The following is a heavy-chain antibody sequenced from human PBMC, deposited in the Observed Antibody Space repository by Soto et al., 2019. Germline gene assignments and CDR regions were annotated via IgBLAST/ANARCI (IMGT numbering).Heavy chain of an antibody. Sequence: GGSLRLSCEASGFTFNSFGMHWVRQAPGKGLEWVAMIWHDGTNKYYVDSVKGRFTISRDNSKDTLYLQMNNLRAEDTAVYYCARDMGDTSMDVGDDFDIWGQGTMVTVSS. CDR2: IWHDGTNK. CDR3: ARDMGDTSMDVGDDFDI. D-gene: IGHD2-2*01. CDR1: GFTFNSFG. J-gene: IGHJ3*02. V-gene: IGHV3-33*01.